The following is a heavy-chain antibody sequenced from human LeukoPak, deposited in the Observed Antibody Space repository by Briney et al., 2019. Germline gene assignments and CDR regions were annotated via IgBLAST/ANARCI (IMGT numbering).Heavy chain of an antibody. D-gene: IGHD6-6*01. Sequence: PGGSLRLSCAASGFTFSSYNMNWVRQAPGKGLEWVSSISTSSSYIYYADSVKGRFTISRDNAKNSLNLQMNSLRAEDTAVYYCARDPVVSSSSPNYFDYWGQGTLVTVSS. CDR1: GFTFSSYN. J-gene: IGHJ4*02. CDR3: ARDPVVSSSSPNYFDY. CDR2: ISTSSSYI. V-gene: IGHV3-21*01.